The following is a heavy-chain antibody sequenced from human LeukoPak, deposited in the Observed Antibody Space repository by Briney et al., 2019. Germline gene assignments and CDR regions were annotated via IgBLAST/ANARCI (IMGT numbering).Heavy chain of an antibody. CDR1: GGSFSGYY. D-gene: IGHD2-2*01. Sequence: SETLSLTCAVYGGSFSGYYWSWIRQPPGKGLEWIGEINHSGSTNYNPSLKSRVTISVDTSKNQFSLKLSSVTAADTAVYYCARGKYCSSTSCPISPYYYYYYYMDVWGKGTTVTVSS. J-gene: IGHJ6*03. V-gene: IGHV4-34*01. CDR2: INHSGST. CDR3: ARGKYCSSTSCPISPYYYYYYYMDV.